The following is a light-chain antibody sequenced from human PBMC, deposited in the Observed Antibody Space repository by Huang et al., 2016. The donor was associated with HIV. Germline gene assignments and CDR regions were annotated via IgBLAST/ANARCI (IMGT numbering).Light chain of an antibody. CDR1: QNITKS. CDR2: TAS. V-gene: IGKV1-39*01. Sequence: DIQMTQSPPSLSASVGDRVTFTCRANQNITKSLNWYQQKPGKAPKLLIYTASTLGSGVPSRFSGGGSGSRFTLNITNLQPEDFATYYCQQSFSVPRTFG. J-gene: IGKJ1*01. CDR3: QQSFSVPRT.